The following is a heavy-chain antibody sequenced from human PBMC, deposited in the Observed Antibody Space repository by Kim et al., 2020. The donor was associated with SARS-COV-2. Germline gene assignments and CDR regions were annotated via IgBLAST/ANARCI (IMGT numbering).Heavy chain of an antibody. D-gene: IGHD3-22*01. V-gene: IGHV3-48*02. Sequence: GGSLRLSCAASGFTFSSYSMNWVRQAPGKGLEWVSYISSSSTIYYADSVKGRFTISRDNAKNSLYLQMNSLRDEDTAVYYCARAPLYYYDSSGYYYFDY. CDR2: ISSSSTI. CDR3: ARAPLYYYDSSGYYYFDY. CDR1: GFTFSSYS. J-gene: IGHJ4*01.